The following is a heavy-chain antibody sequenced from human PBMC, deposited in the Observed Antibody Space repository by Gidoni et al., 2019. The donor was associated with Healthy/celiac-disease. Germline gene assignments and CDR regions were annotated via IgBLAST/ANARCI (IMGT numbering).Heavy chain of an antibody. J-gene: IGHJ4*02. CDR2: IYSGGST. Sequence: EVQLVESGGGLVQPGGSLRLSCAASGFTVSSNYMSWVRQAPGKGLEWVSVIYSGGSTYYADSVKGRFTISRDNSKNTLYLQMNSLRAEDTAVYYCAGWDGYSYGGYFDYWGQGTLVTVSS. D-gene: IGHD5-18*01. CDR3: AGWDGYSYGGYFDY. CDR1: GFTVSSNY. V-gene: IGHV3-66*01.